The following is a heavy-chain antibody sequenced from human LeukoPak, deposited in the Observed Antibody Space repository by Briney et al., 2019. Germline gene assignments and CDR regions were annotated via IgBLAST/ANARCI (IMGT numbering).Heavy chain of an antibody. D-gene: IGHD3-10*01. V-gene: IGHV4-39*07. CDR1: GGSITSASYY. Sequence: PSQTLSLTCTFSGGSITSASYYWGWIRQPPGKGLEWIGSIYYSGSTYYNPSLKSRVTISVDTSKNQFSLKLSSVTAADTAVYYCARSLYGSGTGWFDPWGQGTLVTVSS. CDR3: ARSLYGSGTGWFDP. J-gene: IGHJ5*02. CDR2: IYYSGST.